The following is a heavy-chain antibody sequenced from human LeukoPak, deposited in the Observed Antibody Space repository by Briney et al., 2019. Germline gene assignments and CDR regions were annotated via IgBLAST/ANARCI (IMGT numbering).Heavy chain of an antibody. V-gene: IGHV4-34*01. CDR2: INHSGST. CDR3: ARGPTIGGYDHTGGVAY. D-gene: IGHD5-12*01. CDR1: GGSFSGYY. Sequence: SETLSLTCAVYGGSFSGYYWSWIRQPPGKGLELIGEINHSGSTNYNPSLKSRVTISVDTSKKQLSLKLSSVTAADTAVYYCARGPTIGGYDHTGGVAYWGQGTLVTVSS. J-gene: IGHJ4*02.